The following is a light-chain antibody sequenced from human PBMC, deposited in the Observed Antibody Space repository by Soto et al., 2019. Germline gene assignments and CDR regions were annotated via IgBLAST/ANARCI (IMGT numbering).Light chain of an antibody. CDR1: QNIISY. J-gene: IGKJ1*01. CDR2: GAS. Sequence: DVQMTQSPSSLSAPVGDRVTITCRASQNIISYLNWYQKKPGKAPKILIYGASSSQSGVPSRFSGSGSGTDFNLTISSLQTEELATYLCQQSFSTTPPCGQGTQGEIK. CDR3: QQSFSTTPP. V-gene: IGKV1-39*01.